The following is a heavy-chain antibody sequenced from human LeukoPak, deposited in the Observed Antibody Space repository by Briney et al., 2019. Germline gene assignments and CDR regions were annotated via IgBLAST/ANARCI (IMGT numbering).Heavy chain of an antibody. Sequence: ASVKVSCKASGGTFSSYAISWVRQAPGQGLEWMGRIIPILGIANYAQKFQGRVTITADKSTSTAYMELSSLRSEDTAVYYCARGTNHYDSSAYFPFDYWGQGTLVTVSS. CDR1: GGTFSSYA. CDR3: ARGTNHYDSSAYFPFDY. CDR2: IIPILGIA. V-gene: IGHV1-69*04. J-gene: IGHJ4*02. D-gene: IGHD3-22*01.